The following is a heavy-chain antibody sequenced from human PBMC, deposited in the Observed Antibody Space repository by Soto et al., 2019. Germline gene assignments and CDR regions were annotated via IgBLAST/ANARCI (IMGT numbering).Heavy chain of an antibody. D-gene: IGHD3-10*01. J-gene: IGHJ4*02. Sequence: ASVNVSCEASGYTFTSYGLRWVRQAPGQGLEWMGWISAYNGKTDYAQKFQGRVTVTTDTSARTAYMELRSLRSDYTAVYYCARDIDYYWYWGQGTLVTVSS. CDR2: ISAYNGKT. V-gene: IGHV1-18*01. CDR3: ARDIDYYWY. CDR1: GYTFTSYG.